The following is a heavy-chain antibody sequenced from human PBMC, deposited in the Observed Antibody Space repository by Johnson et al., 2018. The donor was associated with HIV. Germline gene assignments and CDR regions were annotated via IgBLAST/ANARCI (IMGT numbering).Heavy chain of an antibody. J-gene: IGHJ3*02. CDR3: GRSYSYWGHEAFDI. CDR1: GFTVSSNY. CDR2: ICSGGST. Sequence: VQLVESGGGLVQPGGSLRLSCAASGFTVSSNYMSWVRQAPGKGLEWVSVICSGGSTYYAASVKGRLTISSDNSKNTLFLQMSGLTAEETAVYYCGRSYSYWGHEAFDIWGQGTMVTVSS. D-gene: IGHD2-21*02. V-gene: IGHV3-66*01.